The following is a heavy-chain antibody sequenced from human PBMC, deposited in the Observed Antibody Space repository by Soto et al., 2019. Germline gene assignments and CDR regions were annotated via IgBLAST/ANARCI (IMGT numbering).Heavy chain of an antibody. CDR3: AAVGRTTVTTGYYYYGMDV. D-gene: IGHD4-17*01. J-gene: IGHJ6*02. V-gene: IGHV1-58*01. Sequence: QMQLVQSGPEVKKPGTSVKVSCKASGFTFTSSAVQWVRQARGQRLEWIGWIVVGSGNTNYAQKCQERVTITRDMSTSTAYMELSSVRSEDTAVYYCAAVGRTTVTTGYYYYGMDVWGQGTTVTVSS. CDR1: GFTFTSSA. CDR2: IVVGSGNT.